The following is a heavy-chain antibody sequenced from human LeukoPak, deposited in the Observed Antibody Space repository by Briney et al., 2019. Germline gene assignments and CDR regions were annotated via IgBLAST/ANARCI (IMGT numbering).Heavy chain of an antibody. CDR3: ARQRSANRIAAADY. Sequence: PGESLKISCKGSGYNFTSYWIGWVRQMPGKGLEWMGIIYPGDSDTRYSPSFQGQVTISADKSITTAYLQWSSLKASDTAMYYCARQRSANRIAAADYWGQGTLVTVSS. J-gene: IGHJ4*02. CDR1: GYNFTSYW. D-gene: IGHD6-13*01. V-gene: IGHV5-51*01. CDR2: IYPGDSDT.